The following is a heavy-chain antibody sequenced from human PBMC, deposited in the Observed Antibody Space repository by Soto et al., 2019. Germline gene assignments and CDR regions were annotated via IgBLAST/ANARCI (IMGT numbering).Heavy chain of an antibody. Sequence: SETLSLTCIVSGGSMSSYYWSWVRQPPGKGLEWIGSVYYSGSSNYNPSLKSRVTISVDTSKNQFSLKLTSVTAADTAIYYCVRHITLTPWGQGTLVTVSS. CDR2: VYYSGSS. D-gene: IGHD3-22*01. J-gene: IGHJ5*02. CDR1: GGSMSSYY. V-gene: IGHV4-59*01. CDR3: VRHITLTP.